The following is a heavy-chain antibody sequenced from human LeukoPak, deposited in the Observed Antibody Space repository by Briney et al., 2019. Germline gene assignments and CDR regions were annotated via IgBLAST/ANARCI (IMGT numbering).Heavy chain of an antibody. D-gene: IGHD1-1*01. CDR3: ARAFSGPTTVIDAFDI. V-gene: IGHV3-11*04. Sequence: GGSLRLSCAASGFTFSDYYIFWIRQAPGKGLEWVSYISTSGTTIYYVDSVKGRFTVSRDNAKNSLYLQMNSLRAEDTAVYYCARAFSGPTTVIDAFDIWGQGTMVTVSS. CDR1: GFTFSDYY. CDR2: ISTSGTTI. J-gene: IGHJ3*02.